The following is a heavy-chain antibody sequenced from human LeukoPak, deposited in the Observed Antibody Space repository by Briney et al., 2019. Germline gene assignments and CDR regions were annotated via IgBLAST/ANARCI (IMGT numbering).Heavy chain of an antibody. CDR2: ISGYNGNT. CDR3: ARVAEQLVDY. D-gene: IGHD6-13*01. Sequence: ASVKVSCKASGYTFTSYGISWVRQAPGQGLEWMGWISGYNGNTNYAQNLQGRVTMITDTSTSTAYMELRSLRSDDTAVYYCARVAEQLVDYWGQGTLVTVSS. CDR1: GYTFTSYG. J-gene: IGHJ4*02. V-gene: IGHV1-18*01.